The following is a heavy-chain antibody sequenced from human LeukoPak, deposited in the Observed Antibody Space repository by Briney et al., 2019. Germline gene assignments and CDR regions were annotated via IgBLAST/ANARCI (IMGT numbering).Heavy chain of an antibody. J-gene: IGHJ4*02. CDR2: ISAYNGNT. Sequence: GASVKVSCKASGYTFTSYGISWVRQAPGQGLEWMGWISAYNGNTNYAQKRQGRVTMTTDTSTSTAYMELRSLRSDDTAVYYCARAMGIFGVVYYFDYWGQGTLVTVSS. D-gene: IGHD3-3*01. V-gene: IGHV1-18*01. CDR3: ARAMGIFGVVYYFDY. CDR1: GYTFTSYG.